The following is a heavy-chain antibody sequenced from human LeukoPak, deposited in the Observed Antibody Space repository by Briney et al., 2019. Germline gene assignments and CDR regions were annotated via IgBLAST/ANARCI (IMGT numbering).Heavy chain of an antibody. V-gene: IGHV3-23*01. J-gene: IGHJ4*02. CDR3: AKDTFGSIAVSFDY. CDR1: GFTFSSYA. D-gene: IGHD6-19*01. Sequence: GGSLRLSCAASGFTFSSYAMSWVRQAPGKGLEWVSAISGSGGSTYYADSVKGRFTISRDNSKNTLYLQMNCLRAEDTAVYYCAKDTFGSIAVSFDYWGQGTLVTVSS. CDR2: ISGSGGST.